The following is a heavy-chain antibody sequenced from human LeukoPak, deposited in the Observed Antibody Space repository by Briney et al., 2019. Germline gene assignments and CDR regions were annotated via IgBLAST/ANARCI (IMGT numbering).Heavy chain of an antibody. CDR2: IYYSGST. V-gene: IGHV4-38-2*01. D-gene: IGHD4-11*01. CDR3: ARRYSNCFFDY. CDR1: GYSITSGYY. J-gene: IGHJ4*02. Sequence: PSETLSLTCGVSGYSITSGYYWAWIRQPPGKGLEWIGNIYYSGSTYYNPSLKSRVTISVDTSKNQFSLKLSSVTAADTAVYYCARRYSNCFFDYWGQGTLVTVSS.